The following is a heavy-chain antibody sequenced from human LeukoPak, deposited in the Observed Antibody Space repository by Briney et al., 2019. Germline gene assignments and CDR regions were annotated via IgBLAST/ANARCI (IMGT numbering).Heavy chain of an antibody. CDR1: GGSISSSSYY. D-gene: IGHD3-10*01. CDR3: ARRSMVVRGASPTYYYYGMDV. CDR2: IYYSGST. V-gene: IGHV4-39*01. Sequence: SETLSLTCTVSGGSISSSSYYWGWIRQPPGKGLEWIGSIYYSGSTYYNPSLKSRVTISVDTSKNQFSLKLSSVTAADTAVYYCARRSMVVRGASPTYYYYGMDVWGQGTTVTVSS. J-gene: IGHJ6*02.